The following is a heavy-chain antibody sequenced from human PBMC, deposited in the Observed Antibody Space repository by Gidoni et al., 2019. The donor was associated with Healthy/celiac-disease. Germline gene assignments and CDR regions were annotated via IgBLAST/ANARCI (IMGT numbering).Heavy chain of an antibody. D-gene: IGHD2-15*01. Sequence: QVQLVESGGGVVQPGRSLRLSCAASGFTFSSYGMHWVRQAPGQGLEWVAVISYDGSNKYYADSVKGRFTISRDNSKNTLYLQMNSLRAEDTAVYYCAKAGSGGSRVRYYGMDVWGQGTTVTVSS. J-gene: IGHJ6*02. CDR2: ISYDGSNK. V-gene: IGHV3-30*18. CDR1: GFTFSSYG. CDR3: AKAGSGGSRVRYYGMDV.